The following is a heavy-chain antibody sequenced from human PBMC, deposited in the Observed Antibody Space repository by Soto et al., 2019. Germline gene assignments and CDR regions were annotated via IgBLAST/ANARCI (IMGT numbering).Heavy chain of an antibody. V-gene: IGHV3-7*01. D-gene: IGHD2-15*01. CDR2: IKQDGSEK. Sequence: EVQLVESGGGLVQPGGSLRLSCAASGFTFSSYWMSWVRQAPGKGLEWVANIKQDGSEKYYVDSVKGRFTISRDNAKNSLYLQMNSLRAEDTAVYYCASTYCSGGSCYPAISGYWGQGTLVTVSS. CDR3: ASTYCSGGSCYPAISGY. J-gene: IGHJ4*02. CDR1: GFTFSSYW.